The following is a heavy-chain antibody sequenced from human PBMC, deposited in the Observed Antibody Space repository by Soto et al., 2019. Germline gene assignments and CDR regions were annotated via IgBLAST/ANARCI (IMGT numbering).Heavy chain of an antibody. D-gene: IGHD3-22*01. CDR3: ASTNYFDSSGYYYGAFDI. CDR2: IYYSGST. V-gene: IGHV4-61*08. J-gene: IGHJ3*02. CDR1: GGSISSGGYS. Sequence: PSETLSLTCAVSGGSISSGGYSWSWIRQPPGKGLEWIGYIYYSGSTNYNPSLKSRVTISVDTSKNQFSLKLSSVTAADTAMYYCASTNYFDSSGYYYGAFDIWGQGTMVT.